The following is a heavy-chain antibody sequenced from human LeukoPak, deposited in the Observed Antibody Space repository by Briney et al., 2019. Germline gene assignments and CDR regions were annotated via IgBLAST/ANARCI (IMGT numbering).Heavy chain of an antibody. Sequence: GGSLRLSCAASGFTFSSYAMSWVRLAPGKGLEWVSAISGSGGSTYYADSVKGRFTISRDNSKNTLYLQMNSLRAEDTAVYYCAKHSDDYIWGSYRYIAYWGQGTLVTVSS. V-gene: IGHV3-23*01. CDR1: GFTFSSYA. CDR2: ISGSGGST. CDR3: AKHSDDYIWGSYRYIAY. J-gene: IGHJ4*02. D-gene: IGHD3-16*02.